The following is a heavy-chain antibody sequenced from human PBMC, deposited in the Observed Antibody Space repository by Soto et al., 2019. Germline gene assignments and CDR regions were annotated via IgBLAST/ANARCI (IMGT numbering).Heavy chain of an antibody. J-gene: IGHJ6*02. CDR2: ISYDGSNK. Sequence: PGGSLRLSCAASGFTFSSYGMHWVRQAPGKGLEWVAVISYDGSNKYYADSVKGRFTISRDNSKNTLYLQMNSLRAEDTAVYYCAKSFGMDVWGQGTTVTDSS. CDR3: AKSFGMDV. CDR1: GFTFSSYG. V-gene: IGHV3-30*18.